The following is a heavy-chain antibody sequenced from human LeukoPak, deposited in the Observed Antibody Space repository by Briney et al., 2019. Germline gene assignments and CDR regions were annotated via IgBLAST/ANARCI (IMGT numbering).Heavy chain of an antibody. CDR3: ARGPSGYHNT. J-gene: IGHJ4*02. CDR1: GFTFSSYA. CDR2: ISSNGGST. V-gene: IGHV3-64*01. D-gene: IGHD5-12*01. Sequence: GGSLRLSCAASGFTFSSYAMHWVRQAPGRGLEYVSAISSNGGSTYYANSVKGRFTISRDNSKNTLYLQMNSLRAEDTAVYYCARGPSGYHNTGGQGTLVTVSS.